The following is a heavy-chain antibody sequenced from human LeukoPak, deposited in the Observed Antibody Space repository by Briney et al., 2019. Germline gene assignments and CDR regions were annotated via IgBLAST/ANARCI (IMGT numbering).Heavy chain of an antibody. CDR3: ARSGGGDYAFDI. CDR2: INPSGGST. Sequence: ASVKVSCKASGYTFTSYYMHWVRQAPGQGLEWMGIINPSGGSTSYAQKFQGRVTMTRDMSTSTVYMELSSLRSEDTAVYYCARSGGGDYAFDIWGQGTMVTVSS. V-gene: IGHV1-46*01. J-gene: IGHJ3*02. CDR1: GYTFTSYY. D-gene: IGHD2-21*02.